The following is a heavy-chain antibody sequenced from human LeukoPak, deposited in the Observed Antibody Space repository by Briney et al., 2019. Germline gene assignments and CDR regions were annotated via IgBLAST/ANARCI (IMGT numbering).Heavy chain of an antibody. CDR2: ISGSGGST. CDR3: AKLRDIVVVVAAYDAFDI. J-gene: IGHJ3*02. CDR1: GFTFSSYA. D-gene: IGHD2-15*01. V-gene: IGHV3-23*01. Sequence: GGSLRLSCAASGFTFSSYAMSWVRQAPGKGLEWVSAISGSGGSTYYADSVKGRFTISRDNSKNTLYPQMNSLRAEDTAVYYCAKLRDIVVVVAAYDAFDIWGQGTMVTVSS.